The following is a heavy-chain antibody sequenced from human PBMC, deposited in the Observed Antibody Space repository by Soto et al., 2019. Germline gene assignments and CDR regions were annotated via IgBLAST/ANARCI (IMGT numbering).Heavy chain of an antibody. CDR2: IFDSGST. CDR3: ARDIMPLTNDWYFDL. CDR1: GGSISGGVHS. D-gene: IGHD2-8*01. Sequence: QVQLQESGPGLVKPSETLSLTCTVSGGSISGGVHSWSWIRQPPGKGLEWIGHIFDSGSTYYNPSLKSRLTISVDTSKKQFSLRLSSVTAADTAVYYCARDIMPLTNDWYFDLWGRGTLFTVSS. J-gene: IGHJ2*01. V-gene: IGHV4-30-4*01.